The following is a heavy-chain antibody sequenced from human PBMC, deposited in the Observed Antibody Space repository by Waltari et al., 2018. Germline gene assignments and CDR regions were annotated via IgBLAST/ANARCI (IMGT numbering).Heavy chain of an antibody. Sequence: QVQLQESGPGLVKPSETLSLTCTVFGDSISSYYWSWIRQPPGKGLEWIGYSGNKYNPSLKSRFTMSLDTSKNQFSLKLSSVTAADTAVYYCARSYTVTTSPIAGYWGQGTLVTVSS. V-gene: IGHV4-59*01. CDR1: GDSISSYY. D-gene: IGHD4-17*01. J-gene: IGHJ4*02. CDR3: ARSYTVTTSPIAGY. CDR2: SGN.